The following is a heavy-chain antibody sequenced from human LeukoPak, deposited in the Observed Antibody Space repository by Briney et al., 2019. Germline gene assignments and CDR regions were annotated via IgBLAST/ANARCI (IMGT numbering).Heavy chain of an antibody. D-gene: IGHD3-10*01. CDR1: GFTFSSYW. CDR2: INNDGSST. J-gene: IGHJ6*03. Sequence: GGSLRLSCGASGFTFSSYWMHWVRQAPGKGLVWVSRINNDGSSTSYADSVQGRFTISRDNAKNSLYLQMNSLRAEDTAVYYCARELGSGPMDVWGKGTTVTVSS. V-gene: IGHV3-74*01. CDR3: ARELGSGPMDV.